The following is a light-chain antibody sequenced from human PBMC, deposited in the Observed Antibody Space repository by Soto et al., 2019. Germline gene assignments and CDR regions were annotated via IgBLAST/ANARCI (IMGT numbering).Light chain of an antibody. Sequence: QSALTQPPSASGTPGQRVTISCSGSSSNIGSNTVNWYQQLPGTAPKLLIYSNYLRPSGVPDRFSGSRTGTAASLAISGLQSEDEADYYCAAWDDSLNGVIFGGGTKLTVL. CDR2: SNY. CDR3: AAWDDSLNGVI. J-gene: IGLJ2*01. CDR1: SSNIGSNT. V-gene: IGLV1-44*01.